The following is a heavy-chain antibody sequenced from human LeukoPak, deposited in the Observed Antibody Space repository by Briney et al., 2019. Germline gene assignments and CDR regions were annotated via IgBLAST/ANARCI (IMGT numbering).Heavy chain of an antibody. J-gene: IGHJ5*02. D-gene: IGHD5-12*01. Sequence: GGSLRLSCGASRFXLTNYEINWVRQAPGKGVEWVSHICISGDTVYYTHTLKGRFTISRDNAKKSLYLHMNSLRPEDTAIYHCTRDGPGGSWGQGTLVTVSS. CDR3: TRDGPGGS. V-gene: IGHV3-48*03. CDR2: ICISGDTV. CDR1: RFXLTNYE.